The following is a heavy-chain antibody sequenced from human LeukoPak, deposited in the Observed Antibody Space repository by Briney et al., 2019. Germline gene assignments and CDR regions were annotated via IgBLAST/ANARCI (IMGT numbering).Heavy chain of an antibody. CDR2: ITSSGNR. CDR1: GSTFSNYA. D-gene: IGHD4-17*01. Sequence: GGSLRLSCAASGSTFSNYAMAWVRQAPGKGLEWVSSITSSGNRYYADSVKGRFTISRDNSKNTVYMQMTSLRAEDTALYYCAKGDYGDCYWGQGTLATVSS. V-gene: IGHV3-23*01. J-gene: IGHJ4*02. CDR3: AKGDYGDCY.